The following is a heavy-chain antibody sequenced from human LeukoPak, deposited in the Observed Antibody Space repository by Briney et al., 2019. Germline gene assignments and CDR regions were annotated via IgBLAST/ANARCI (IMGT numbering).Heavy chain of an antibody. CDR1: GFIFNNYA. Sequence: GGSLRLSCAGSGFIFNNYAMHWVRQPPGKGLEWVSGISWNSGTIDYADSVRGRFTISRDNAKNSLYLQMHSLRADDTAVYYCAKDPNSGWYMAYFDYWGQGTLVTVSS. D-gene: IGHD6-19*01. CDR2: ISWNSGTI. J-gene: IGHJ4*02. V-gene: IGHV3-9*01. CDR3: AKDPNSGWYMAYFDY.